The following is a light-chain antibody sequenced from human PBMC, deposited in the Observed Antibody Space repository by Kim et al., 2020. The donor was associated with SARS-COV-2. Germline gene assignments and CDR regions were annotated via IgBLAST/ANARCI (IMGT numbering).Light chain of an antibody. Sequence: ASVGDRITITCRASQDINNYLTWYQQQPGKAPKLLIYAASSLQSGVPSRFSGSGSGTDFSLTVSSLQPEDFATYYCQQGKTFPLTFGGGTKVDIK. CDR3: QQGKTFPLT. V-gene: IGKV1-9*01. J-gene: IGKJ4*01. CDR1: QDINNY. CDR2: AAS.